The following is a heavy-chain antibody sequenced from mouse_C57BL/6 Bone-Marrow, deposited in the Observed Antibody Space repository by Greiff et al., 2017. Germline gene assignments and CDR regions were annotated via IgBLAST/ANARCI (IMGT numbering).Heavy chain of an antibody. CDR2: MHPNGGSP. CDR1: GYTFTNYW. J-gene: IGHJ4*01. V-gene: IGHV1-64*01. D-gene: IGHD2-4*01. CDR3: ARSYDYDDYTRDY. Sequence: QVQLQQPGAELVKPGASVKLSCKASGYTFTNYWMHWVKQRPGQGLEWIGMMHPNGGSPDYNEKFKSEATLSVDKSYRTVYMELSSLTAEDSAIYYCARSYDYDDYTRDYWGQGTSVTVSS.